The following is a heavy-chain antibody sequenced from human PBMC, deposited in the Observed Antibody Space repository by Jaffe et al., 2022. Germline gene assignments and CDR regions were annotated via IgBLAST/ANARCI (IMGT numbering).Heavy chain of an antibody. CDR3: ARDKREAVYGSGPPKLPGY. V-gene: IGHV1-46*01. CDR2: INPSGGST. D-gene: IGHD3-10*01. J-gene: IGHJ4*02. Sequence: QVQLVQSGAEVKKPGASVKVSCKASGYTFTSYYMHWVRQAPGQGLEWMGIINPSGGSTSYAQKFQGRVTMTRDTSTSTVYMELSSLRSEDTAVYYCARDKREAVYGSGPPKLPGYWGQGTLVTVSS. CDR1: GYTFTSYY.